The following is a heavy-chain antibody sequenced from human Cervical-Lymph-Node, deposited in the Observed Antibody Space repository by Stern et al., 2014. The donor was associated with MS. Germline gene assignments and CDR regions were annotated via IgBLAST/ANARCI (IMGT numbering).Heavy chain of an antibody. V-gene: IGHV4-59*01. Sequence: VQLEESGPGLLRPSETLSLTCTVYGASITSYYWSWIRQPPGKGLEWIGYIYYSGTTNYNASLKGRVAISIDTSKTQFSLRLSSVTAADTAVYYCARATDHWGQGTLVTVSS. CDR1: GASITSYY. J-gene: IGHJ5*02. CDR2: IYYSGTT. CDR3: ARATDH.